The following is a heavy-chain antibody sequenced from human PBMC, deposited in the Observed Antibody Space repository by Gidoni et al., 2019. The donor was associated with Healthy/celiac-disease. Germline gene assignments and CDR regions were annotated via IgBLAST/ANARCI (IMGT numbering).Heavy chain of an antibody. CDR2: ITHSGST. CDR1: GGSFSGYY. CDR3: SRSLKYGDYLLVFDY. J-gene: IGHJ4*02. Sequence: QVQLQQWGAGLLKHSETLSLTCADCGGSFSGYYWSWIRQPPGKGLEWSGEITHSGSTNYNPSLKSRVTISVDTSKNQFSLKLSSVTAADTAVYYFSRSLKYGDYLLVFDYWGQGTLVTVSS. D-gene: IGHD4-17*01. V-gene: IGHV4-34*01.